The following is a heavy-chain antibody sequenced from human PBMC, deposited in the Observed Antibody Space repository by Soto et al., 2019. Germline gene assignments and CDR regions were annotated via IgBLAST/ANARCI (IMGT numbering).Heavy chain of an antibody. CDR2: IYYSGST. D-gene: IGHD2-2*01. V-gene: IGHV4-31*03. Sequence: PSETLSLTCTVSGGSIGSGGYYWSWIRQHPGKGLEWIGYIYYSGSTYYNPSLKSRVTISVDTSKNQFSLKLSSVTAADTAVYYCARDCVLGYSSSTSCYSGGPFDPWGQGTLVTVSS. CDR1: GGSIGSGGYY. J-gene: IGHJ5*02. CDR3: ARDCVLGYSSSTSCYSGGPFDP.